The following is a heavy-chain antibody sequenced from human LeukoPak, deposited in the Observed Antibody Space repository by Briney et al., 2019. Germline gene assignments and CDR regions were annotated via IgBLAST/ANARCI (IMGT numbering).Heavy chain of an antibody. D-gene: IGHD6-13*01. V-gene: IGHV3-66*01. CDR2: IYSGAGT. CDR3: GSSYTSSWPEIDY. Sequence: GGSLRLSCAASGLTVSGHYMSWVRQAPGKGLEWVSVIYSGAGTHYADSVKGRFTISRDNSKNTLYLQMYSLRAEDTAVYYCGSSYTSSWPEIDYWGQGTLVTVSS. CDR1: GLTVSGHY. J-gene: IGHJ4*02.